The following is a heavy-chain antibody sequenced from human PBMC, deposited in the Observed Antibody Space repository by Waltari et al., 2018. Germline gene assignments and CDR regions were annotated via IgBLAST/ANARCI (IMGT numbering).Heavy chain of an antibody. V-gene: IGHV3-48*01. Sequence: ASGFTFSSYSMNWVRQAPGKGLEWVSYISSSSSTIYYADSVKGRFTISRDNAKNSLYLQMNSLRAEDTAVYYCARDPNSSGWPWPYYYGMDVWGQGTTVTVSS. J-gene: IGHJ6*02. CDR2: ISSSSSTI. CDR3: ARDPNSSGWPWPYYYGMDV. CDR1: GFTFSSYS. D-gene: IGHD6-19*01.